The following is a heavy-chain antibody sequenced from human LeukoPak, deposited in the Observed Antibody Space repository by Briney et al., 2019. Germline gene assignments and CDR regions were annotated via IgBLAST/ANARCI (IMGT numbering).Heavy chain of an antibody. D-gene: IGHD6-13*01. Sequence: GGSLRLSCAASGFTFSSYSMNWVRQAPGKGLEWVSSISSSSSYIYYADSVKGRFTISRDNAKNSLYLQMNSLRAEDTAVYYCGREVSSSWYNWFDPWGEGTLVTVSS. CDR3: GREVSSSWYNWFDP. CDR1: GFTFSSYS. CDR2: ISSSSSYI. V-gene: IGHV3-21*01. J-gene: IGHJ5*02.